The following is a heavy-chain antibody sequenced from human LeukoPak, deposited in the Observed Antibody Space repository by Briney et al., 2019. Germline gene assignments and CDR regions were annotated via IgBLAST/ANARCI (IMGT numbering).Heavy chain of an antibody. Sequence: KPGESLKISCQGSGCRFTSYWIGWVRQLPGKGLEWMGIIYPGDSDTRYRPSFQGQVTISADKSISTAYLQWSSLKASDTAMYYCARVAGSYYYGMDVWGQGTTVTGSS. CDR2: IYPGDSDT. CDR1: GCRFTSYW. D-gene: IGHD6-19*01. J-gene: IGHJ6*02. V-gene: IGHV5-51*01. CDR3: ARVAGSYYYGMDV.